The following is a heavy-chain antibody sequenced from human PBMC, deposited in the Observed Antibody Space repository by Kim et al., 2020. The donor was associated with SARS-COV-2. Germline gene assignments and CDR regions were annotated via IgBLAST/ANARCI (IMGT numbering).Heavy chain of an antibody. CDR1: GFTFSNAW. Sequence: GGSLRLSCAASGFTFSNAWMSWVRQAPGKGLEWVGRIRRKSDGGTTDYAAPVKGRFTISRDDSKNTLYLQMNSLKTEDTAVYYCTTPWGTSCYDWGQGTLVTVSS. V-gene: IGHV3-15*01. D-gene: IGHD2-2*01. J-gene: IGHJ4*02. CDR2: IRRKSDGGTT. CDR3: TTPWGTSCYD.